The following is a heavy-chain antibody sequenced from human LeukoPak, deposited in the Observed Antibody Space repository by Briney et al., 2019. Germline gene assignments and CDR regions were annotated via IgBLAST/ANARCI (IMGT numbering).Heavy chain of an antibody. CDR2: INPNSGGT. CDR1: GYTFTGYY. V-gene: IGHV1-2*02. J-gene: IGHJ4*02. CDR3: ARTLWWLRDDFDY. Sequence: HEASVKVSCKASGYTFTGYYMHWVRQAPGQGLEWMGWINPNSGGTNYAQKFQGGVTMTRDTSISTAYMELSRLRSDDTAVYYCARTLWWLRDDFDYWGQGTLVTVSS. D-gene: IGHD5-12*01.